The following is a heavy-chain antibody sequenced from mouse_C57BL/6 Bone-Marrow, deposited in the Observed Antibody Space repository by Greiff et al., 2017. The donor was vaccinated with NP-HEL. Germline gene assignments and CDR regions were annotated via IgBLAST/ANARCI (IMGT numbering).Heavy chain of an antibody. CDR1: GISITTGNYR. J-gene: IGHJ1*03. D-gene: IGHD1-1*01. CDR2: IYYSGTI. Sequence: EVKLQESGPGLVKPSQTVFLTCTVTGISITTGNYRWSWIRQFPGNKLEWIGYIYYSGTITYNPSLTSRTTITRDTPKNQFFLEMNSLTAEDTATYYCARYLLSFWYFDVWGTGTTVTVSS. V-gene: IGHV3-5*01. CDR3: ARYLLSFWYFDV.